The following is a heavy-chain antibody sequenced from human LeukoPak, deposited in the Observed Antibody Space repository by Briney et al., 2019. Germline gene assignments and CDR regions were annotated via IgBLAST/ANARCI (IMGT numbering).Heavy chain of an antibody. CDR2: INPSGGTT. Sequence: ASVKVSCKASGYTFTSYYMHWVRQAPGQGLVWMGIINPSGGTTTYAQKFQGRVIVTRDTSTSTVYMEVSSLRSEDTAVYYCARGSSISAWGTGSWFDPWGQGTLVTVSS. V-gene: IGHV1-46*01. J-gene: IGHJ5*02. CDR1: GYTFTSYY. CDR3: ARGSSISAWGTGSWFDP. D-gene: IGHD6-6*01.